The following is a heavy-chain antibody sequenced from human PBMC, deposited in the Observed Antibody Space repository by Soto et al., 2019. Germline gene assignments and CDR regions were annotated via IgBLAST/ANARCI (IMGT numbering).Heavy chain of an antibody. CDR3: AREARGVISGMDV. CDR2: ISHSGST. V-gene: IGHV4-59*01. Sequence: ETLSLTCTVAGGSISDDYLSWIRQPPGKGLEWIGHISHSGSTNYNPSLKSRVTISVDTSKRQFSLKLSSVTAADTAVCYCAREARGVISGMDVWGQGTTVTVSS. CDR1: GGSISDDY. J-gene: IGHJ6*02. D-gene: IGHD3-10*01.